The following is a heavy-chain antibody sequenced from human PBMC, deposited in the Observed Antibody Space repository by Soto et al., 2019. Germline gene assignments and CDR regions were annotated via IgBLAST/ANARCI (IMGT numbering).Heavy chain of an antibody. CDR1: GYTLTELS. V-gene: IGHV1-24*01. CDR3: ATAGCSGGSCYRYDAFDI. D-gene: IGHD2-15*01. CDR2: FDPEDGET. Sequence: ASVKVSFKVSGYTLTELSMHWVRQAPGKGLEWMGGFDPEDGETIYAQKFQGRVTMTEDTSTDTAYMELSSLRSEDTAVYYCATAGCSGGSCYRYDAFDIWGQGTMVTVSS. J-gene: IGHJ3*02.